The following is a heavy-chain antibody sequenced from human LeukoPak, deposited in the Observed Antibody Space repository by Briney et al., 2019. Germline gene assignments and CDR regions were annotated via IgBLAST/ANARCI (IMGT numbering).Heavy chain of an antibody. D-gene: IGHD4-17*01. V-gene: IGHV3-23*01. CDR3: AKDRLRGTYGDRTFDY. CDR2: ISGSGGST. J-gene: IGHJ4*02. Sequence: GGSLRLSCAASGFTFSSYAMSWVRQAPGKGLEWVSAISGSGGSTYYADSVKGRFTISRDNSKNTLYLQMNSLRAEDTAVYYCAKDRLRGTYGDRTFDYWGQGTLVTVSS. CDR1: GFTFSSYA.